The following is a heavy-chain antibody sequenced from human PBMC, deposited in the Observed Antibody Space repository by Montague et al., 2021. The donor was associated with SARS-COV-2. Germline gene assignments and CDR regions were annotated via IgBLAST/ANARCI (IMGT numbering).Heavy chain of an antibody. Sequence: SETLSLTCAVYGGSFSGYYWSWIRQPPGKGLEWIGEINHSGSTNYNPSLKSRVTISVGTSKNQLSLKLSSVTAADTAVYYCARARQDVVVPALGIGAYYYYYYMDVWGKGTTVTVSS. V-gene: IGHV4-34*01. CDR2: INHSGST. CDR1: GGSFSGYY. J-gene: IGHJ6*03. CDR3: ARARQDVVVPALGIGAYYYYYYMDV. D-gene: IGHD2-2*01.